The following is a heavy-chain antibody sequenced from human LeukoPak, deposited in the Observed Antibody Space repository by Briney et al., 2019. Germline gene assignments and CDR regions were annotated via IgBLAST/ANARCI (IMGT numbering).Heavy chain of an antibody. V-gene: IGHV4-31*03. CDR2: IYYSGST. CDR1: GDSISSGGYY. Sequence: SQTLSLTCTVSGDSISSGGYYWSWIRQHPGKGLEWIGYIYYSGSTYYNPSLKSRVTISVDTSKNQFSLKLSSVTAADTAVYYCARIAVAGTGLVYWGQGTLVTVSS. CDR3: ARIAVAGTGLVY. J-gene: IGHJ4*02. D-gene: IGHD6-19*01.